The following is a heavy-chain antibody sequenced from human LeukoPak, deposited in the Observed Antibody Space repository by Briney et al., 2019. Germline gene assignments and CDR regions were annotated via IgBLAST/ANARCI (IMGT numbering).Heavy chain of an antibody. CDR3: AKDSEARSSSWFYYFDL. Sequence: GGSLRLSCAASGFTFSSYWMSWVRQAPGKGLEWVSGITWNSGSINYADSVKGRFTISRDDAKNSLYLQMNNLRPEDTAFYYCAKDSEARSSSWFYYFDLWGRGTLVTVSS. V-gene: IGHV3-9*01. J-gene: IGHJ2*01. D-gene: IGHD2-2*01. CDR2: ITWNSGSI. CDR1: GFTFSSYW.